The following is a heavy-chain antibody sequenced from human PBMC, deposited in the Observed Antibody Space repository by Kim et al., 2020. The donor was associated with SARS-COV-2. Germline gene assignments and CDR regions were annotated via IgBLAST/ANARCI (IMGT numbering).Heavy chain of an antibody. Sequence: ASVKVSCKASGYTFTSYCMSWVRQAPGQGLEWMGWISPYNGNTNYAQKLQGRITMTTDTSTSTAYMELSSLRSDDTAVYYCARDYDGSGSSAFDIWGQGTMVTVSS. CDR2: ISPYNGNT. V-gene: IGHV1-18*04. J-gene: IGHJ3*02. D-gene: IGHD3-10*01. CDR1: GYTFTSYC. CDR3: ARDYDGSGSSAFDI.